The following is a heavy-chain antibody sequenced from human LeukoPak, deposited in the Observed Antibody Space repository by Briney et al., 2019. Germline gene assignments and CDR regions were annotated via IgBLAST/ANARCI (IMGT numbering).Heavy chain of an antibody. D-gene: IGHD5-18*01. Sequence: SETLSLTCTVSGGSICGYYWSWIRQPPGRGLEWVGYIYYTGTTDYNPSLKSRVTISVDTSKNQFSLNLRSVTAADTAVYYCARTGYNYGTNFDYWGQGTLVTVSS. V-gene: IGHV4-59*01. CDR1: GGSICGYY. J-gene: IGHJ4*02. CDR3: ARTGYNYGTNFDY. CDR2: IYYTGTT.